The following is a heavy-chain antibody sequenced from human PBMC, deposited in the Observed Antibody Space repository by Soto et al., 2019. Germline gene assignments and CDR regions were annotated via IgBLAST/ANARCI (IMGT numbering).Heavy chain of an antibody. J-gene: IGHJ6*02. CDR3: ARGLKYKYGMDV. V-gene: IGHV3-74*01. D-gene: IGHD1-20*01. Sequence: EVHLVESGGGLVQPGGSLRLSCVASGFTFNDYWMHWVRQAPGKGLVWVSRLNSDGSSGYYGDYMKGRFTISRDNAKKTLYLQINSLRDEGTAVYYCARGLKYKYGMDVWGQGTTVTVSS. CDR2: LNSDGSSG. CDR1: GFTFNDYW.